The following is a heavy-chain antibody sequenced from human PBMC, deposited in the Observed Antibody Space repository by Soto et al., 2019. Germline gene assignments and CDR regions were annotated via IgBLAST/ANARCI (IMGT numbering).Heavy chain of an antibody. CDR2: INPNSGGT. V-gene: IGHV1-2*04. D-gene: IGHD6-19*01. Sequence: ASVKVSCKASGYTFTGYYMHWVRQAPGQGLEWMGWINPNSGGTNYAQKFQGWVTMTRDTSISTAYMELSRLRSDDTAVYYCARSSKKYSSGWYLGYWGQGTLVTVSS. CDR3: ARSSKKYSSGWYLGY. CDR1: GYTFTGYY. J-gene: IGHJ4*02.